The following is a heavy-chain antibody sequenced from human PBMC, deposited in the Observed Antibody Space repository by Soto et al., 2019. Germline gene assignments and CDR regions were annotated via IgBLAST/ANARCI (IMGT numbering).Heavy chain of an antibody. CDR3: ARQGIAAAGPSNGMDV. D-gene: IGHD6-13*01. J-gene: IGHJ6*02. Sequence: QVQLVESGGGVVQPGRSLRLSCAASGFTFSSYGMHWVRQAPGKGLEWVAVIWFDGSNKNYADSVKGRVTISRDNSKNTMYLQMNRLRAEDTAVYYCARQGIAAAGPSNGMDVWGQGTTVTVSS. V-gene: IGHV3-33*01. CDR1: GFTFSSYG. CDR2: IWFDGSNK.